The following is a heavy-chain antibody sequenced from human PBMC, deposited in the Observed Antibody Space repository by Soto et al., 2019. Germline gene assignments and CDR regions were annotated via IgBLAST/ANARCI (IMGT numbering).Heavy chain of an antibody. CDR2: ISGSGGSP. D-gene: IGHD2-2*01. V-gene: IGHV3-23*01. Sequence: GGSLRLSCAASGFTFSTYTMSWVRQAPGKGLEWVSVISGSGGSPSYADSVQGRFTISRDNPKNTLYLQMSSLRVEDTAMYYCAKARCSTTNCYVPDYWGQGTLVTVSS. CDR3: AKARCSTTNCYVPDY. CDR1: GFTFSTYT. J-gene: IGHJ4*02.